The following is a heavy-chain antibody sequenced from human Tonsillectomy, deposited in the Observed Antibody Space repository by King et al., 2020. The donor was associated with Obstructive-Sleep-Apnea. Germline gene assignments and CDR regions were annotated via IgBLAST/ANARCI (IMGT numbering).Heavy chain of an antibody. CDR3: ARENYYIVD. J-gene: IGHJ4*02. CDR2: IYSGATT. Sequence: VQLVESGGGLVQPGGSLRLSCAAFGFIVSSNYLSWVRQVPGKGLVWVAVIYSGATTYYADSVKVRFTISSDNSKNTLYLQMNSLRDDDTAMYYCARENYYIVDWGRGTLVTVSS. CDR1: GFIVSSNY. V-gene: IGHV3-66*01. D-gene: IGHD2-15*01.